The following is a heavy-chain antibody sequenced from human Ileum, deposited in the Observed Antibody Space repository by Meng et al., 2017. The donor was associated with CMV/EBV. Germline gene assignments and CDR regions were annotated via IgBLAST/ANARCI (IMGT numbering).Heavy chain of an antibody. D-gene: IGHD3-3*01. V-gene: IGHV3-23*01. J-gene: IGHJ4*02. CDR2: ITNGGGST. CDR3: AKESIFGVVIDY. Sequence: SCVASGFSFRTFAMSWVRQAPGEGLEWVSAITNGGGSTYYADSAKGRFTLSRDNSKNTLYLQMNSLRAEDTAVYYCAKESIFGVVIDYWGQGTLVTVSS. CDR1: GFSFRTFA.